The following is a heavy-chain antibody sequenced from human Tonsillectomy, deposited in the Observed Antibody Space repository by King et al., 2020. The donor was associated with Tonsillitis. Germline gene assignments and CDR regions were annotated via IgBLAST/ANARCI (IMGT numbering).Heavy chain of an antibody. J-gene: IGHJ4*02. Sequence: QLVQSGGGVVLPGRSLRLSCAASGFTFSGYGMHWVRQAPGKGLEWVAVIWYDGYNKYYADSVKGRFTISRDNSKNTLYLQMNSLRAEETAVYYCARDRGTVGTDYWGQGTLVTVSS. D-gene: IGHD4-23*01. CDR3: ARDRGTVGTDY. V-gene: IGHV3-33*01. CDR1: GFTFSGYG. CDR2: IWYDGYNK.